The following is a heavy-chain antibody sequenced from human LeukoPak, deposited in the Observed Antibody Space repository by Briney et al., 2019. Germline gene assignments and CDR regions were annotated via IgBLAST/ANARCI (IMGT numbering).Heavy chain of an antibody. J-gene: IGHJ4*02. D-gene: IGHD2-2*01. CDR1: GGSFSGYY. CDR3: ARAEPSSTSCADY. CDR2: INHSGST. Sequence: PSETLSLTCAVYGGSFSGYYRSWIRQPPGKGLEWIGEINHSGSTNYNPSLKSRVTISVDTSKNQFSLKLSSVTAADTAVYYCARAEPSSTSCADYWGQGTLVTVSS. V-gene: IGHV4-34*01.